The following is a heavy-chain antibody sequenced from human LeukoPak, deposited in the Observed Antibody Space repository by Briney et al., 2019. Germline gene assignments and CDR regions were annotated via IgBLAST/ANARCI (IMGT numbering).Heavy chain of an antibody. J-gene: IGHJ3*02. D-gene: IGHD3-10*01. V-gene: IGHV3-23*01. CDR2: ISGSGGST. CDR1: GFTFSSYA. Sequence: GGSLRLSCAASGFTFSSYAMSWVRQAPGKGLEWVSAISGSGGSTYYADSVKGRFTISRDNSRNTLYLQMNSLRAEDTAVYYCAKVDTITMVAMVDAFDIWGQGTMVTVSS. CDR3: AKVDTITMVAMVDAFDI.